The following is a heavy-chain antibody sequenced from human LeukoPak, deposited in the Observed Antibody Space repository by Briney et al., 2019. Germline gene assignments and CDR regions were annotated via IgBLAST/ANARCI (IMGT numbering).Heavy chain of an antibody. CDR1: GFTVSSNY. V-gene: IGHV3-66*01. CDR3: ARDTYYDSSGSYAFDI. Sequence: GGSLRLSCAASGFTVSSNYMSWVRQAPGKGLEWVSVIYSGGSTYYADSVKGRFTISRDNSKNTLYLQMNSLRAEDTAVYYCARDTYYDSSGSYAFDIWGQGTMVTVSS. J-gene: IGHJ3*02. CDR2: IYSGGST. D-gene: IGHD3-22*01.